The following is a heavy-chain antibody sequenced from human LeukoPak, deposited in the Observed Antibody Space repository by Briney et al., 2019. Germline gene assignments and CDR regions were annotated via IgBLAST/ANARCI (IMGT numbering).Heavy chain of an antibody. J-gene: IGHJ2*01. Sequence: SQTLSLTCAVSGGSISSGGYSWSWIRQPPGKGLEWIGYIYYSGSTNYNPSLKSRVTISVDTSKNQFSLKLSSVTAADTAVYYCARRTTVTSNWYFDLWGRGTLVTVSS. CDR1: GGSISSGGYS. CDR2: IYYSGST. D-gene: IGHD4-17*01. V-gene: IGHV4-30-4*07. CDR3: ARRTTVTSNWYFDL.